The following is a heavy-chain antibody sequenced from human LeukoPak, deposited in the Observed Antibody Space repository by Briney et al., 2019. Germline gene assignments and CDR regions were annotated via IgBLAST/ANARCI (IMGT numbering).Heavy chain of an antibody. CDR1: GFTFTTYG. V-gene: IGHV3-23*01. D-gene: IGHD3-22*01. CDR2: VTPSGDPT. J-gene: IGHJ4*02. CDR3: AKGPRYYYDSSGYYS. Sequence: GGSLRLSCAASGFTFTTYGMNWVRQAPGKGLEWVSGVTPSGDPTYYADSVKGRFIISRDNSKNTMYLQMNSLRAEDTALYYCAKGPRYYYDSSGYYSWGQGTLVTVSS.